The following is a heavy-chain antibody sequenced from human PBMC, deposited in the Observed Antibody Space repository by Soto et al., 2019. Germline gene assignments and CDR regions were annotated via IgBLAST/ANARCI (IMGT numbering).Heavy chain of an antibody. D-gene: IGHD4-17*01. CDR1: GYTFTSYG. CDR3: VVDPFGGVTTS. CDR2: ISAYNGNT. Sequence: ASVKVSCKASGYTFTSYGISWVRQAPGQGLEWMGWISAYNGNTNYAQKLQGRVTMTTDTSTSTAYMELRSLRSDDTAVYYCVVDPFGGVTTSWGQGTLVTVSS. J-gene: IGHJ5*02. V-gene: IGHV1-18*01.